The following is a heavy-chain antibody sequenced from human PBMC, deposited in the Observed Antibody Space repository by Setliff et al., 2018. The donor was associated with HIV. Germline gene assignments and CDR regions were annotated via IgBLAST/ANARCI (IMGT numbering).Heavy chain of an antibody. CDR3: AKNLYRSPWSPLDY. Sequence: GGSLRLSCAVSGFTFTTCWMTWVRQAPGKGLEWVAFIRYDDSYKFYADSVKGRFTISRDNSKNTLYLQMNSLRADDTAVYYCAKNLYRSPWSPLDYWGQGTLVTVSS. J-gene: IGHJ4*02. CDR1: GFTFTTCW. D-gene: IGHD6-19*01. CDR2: IRYDDSYK. V-gene: IGHV3-30*02.